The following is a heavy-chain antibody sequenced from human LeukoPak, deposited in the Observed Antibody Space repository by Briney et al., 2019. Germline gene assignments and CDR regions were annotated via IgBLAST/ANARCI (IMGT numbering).Heavy chain of an antibody. V-gene: IGHV3-23*01. CDR1: GFTFSSYA. CDR3: AKDSIVVVPAAVDWFDP. D-gene: IGHD2-2*01. Sequence: GGSLRLSCAASGFTFSSYAMSWVRQAPGKGLGWVSAISGSGGSTYYADSVKGRFTISRDNSKNTLYLQMNSLRAEDTAVYYCAKDSIVVVPAAVDWFDPWGQGTLVTVST. J-gene: IGHJ5*02. CDR2: ISGSGGST.